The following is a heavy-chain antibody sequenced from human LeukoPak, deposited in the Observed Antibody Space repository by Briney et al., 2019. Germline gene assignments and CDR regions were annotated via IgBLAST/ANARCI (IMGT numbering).Heavy chain of an antibody. V-gene: IGHV3-48*04. D-gene: IGHD2-15*01. CDR1: GFTFSTYS. J-gene: IGHJ4*02. Sequence: GGSLRLFCAASGFTFSTYSMNWVRQAPGKGLEWVSYISSSSSTIYYADSVKGRFTISRDNAKNSLYLQMNSLRAEDTAVYYCARGSAVVAAVSNDWGQGTLVTVSS. CDR3: ARGSAVVAAVSND. CDR2: ISSSSSTI.